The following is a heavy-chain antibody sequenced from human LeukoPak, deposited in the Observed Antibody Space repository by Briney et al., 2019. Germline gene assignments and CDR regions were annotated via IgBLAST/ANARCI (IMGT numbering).Heavy chain of an antibody. J-gene: IGHJ4*02. CDR1: GFTFSSYW. D-gene: IGHD6-13*01. V-gene: IGHV3-7*01. CDR2: IKQDGSEK. CDR3: ARAPHGGNSWYDSY. Sequence: PGGSLRLSCAASGFTFSSYWMSWVRQAPGKGLEWVANIKQDGSEKYYVDSVKGRFTISRDNAKNSLYLQMNSLRAEDTAVYYCARAPHGGNSWYDSYLGQGTLVTVSS.